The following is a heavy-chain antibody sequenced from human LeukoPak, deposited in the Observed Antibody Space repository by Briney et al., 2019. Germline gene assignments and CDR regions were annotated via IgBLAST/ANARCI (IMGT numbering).Heavy chain of an antibody. CDR2: INSDGSST. D-gene: IGHD3-22*01. Sequence: GGSLRLSCSASGFTFSSYWMHWVRQAPGKGLVWVSDINSDGSSTYYVDSVKGRFTISRDNAKNTLYLQLNSLRAEDTAVYYCARGADSNGYTVLDYWGQGTLVTVSS. V-gene: IGHV3-74*01. CDR1: GFTFSSYW. J-gene: IGHJ4*02. CDR3: ARGADSNGYTVLDY.